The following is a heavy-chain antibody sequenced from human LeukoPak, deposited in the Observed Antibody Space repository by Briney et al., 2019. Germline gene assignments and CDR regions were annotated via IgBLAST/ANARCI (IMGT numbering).Heavy chain of an antibody. V-gene: IGHV3-23*01. CDR3: AKGYYDSGGYTYAMDV. Sequence: RPGGSLRLSCAASGFTFNTHGMSWVRQAPGKGLEWVSTISRSGGNAYYADSVKGRFTISRDNSQNTLYLQMNSLRAEETAVYYCAKGYYDSGGYTYAMDVWGQGTTVTVSS. CDR1: GFTFNTHG. CDR2: ISRSGGNA. J-gene: IGHJ6*02. D-gene: IGHD3-22*01.